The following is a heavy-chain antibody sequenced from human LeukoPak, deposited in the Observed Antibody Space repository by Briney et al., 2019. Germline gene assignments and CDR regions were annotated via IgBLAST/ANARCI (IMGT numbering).Heavy chain of an antibody. CDR3: ARDHARQPLLWFGELLNAFDI. CDR1: GFTFSSYW. CDR2: IKQAGSEK. V-gene: IGHV3-7*01. D-gene: IGHD3-10*01. J-gene: IGHJ3*02. Sequence: GGSLRLSCAASGFTFSSYWMSWVRQAPGKGLEWVANIKQAGSEKYYVDSVKGRFTISRDNAKNSLYLQMNSLRAEDTAVYYCARDHARQPLLWFGELLNAFDIWGQGTMVTVSS.